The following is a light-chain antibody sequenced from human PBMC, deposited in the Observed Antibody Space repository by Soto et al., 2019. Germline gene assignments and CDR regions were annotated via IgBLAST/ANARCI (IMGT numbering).Light chain of an antibody. CDR1: NSNIGSNT. CDR2: DNN. J-gene: IGLJ2*01. Sequence: QSVLTQPPSASGTPGQTVAISCSGSNSNIGSNTVNWYQLFPGTAPKLLNYDNNQRPSGVPDRFSGSKSGTSASLVISGLQSEDEADYYCAVWDDSLSGPVFGGGTKLTVL. CDR3: AVWDDSLSGPV. V-gene: IGLV1-44*01.